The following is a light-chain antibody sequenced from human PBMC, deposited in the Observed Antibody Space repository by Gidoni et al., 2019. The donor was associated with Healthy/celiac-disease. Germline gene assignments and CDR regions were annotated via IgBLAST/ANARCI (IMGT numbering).Light chain of an antibody. J-gene: IGKJ3*01. V-gene: IGKV2-28*01. CDR3: MQALQTPHA. CDR2: VGS. CDR1: QNLLHRNGYNY. Sequence: DIVMTPSPLSLPVTPGAPDSISCMYIQNLLHRNGYNYLDWYLQKPGQSPQVLIYVGSNRASGVPDRFSGSGSGTDFTLMISSVEAEDVGVYSCMQALQTPHAFGPGTKVDIK.